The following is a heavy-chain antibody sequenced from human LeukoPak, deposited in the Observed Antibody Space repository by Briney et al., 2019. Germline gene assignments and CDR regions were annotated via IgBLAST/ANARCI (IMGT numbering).Heavy chain of an antibody. CDR1: GFTFSDYY. Sequence: PGGSLRLSCAASGFTFSDYYMTWIRQAPGKGLEWVSYISSSGNTIYYAESVKGRFTISRDNGKNSLYLQMSRLRAEDTAVYYCARDGVKTSVSIRRYYMDVWGKGTTVTVSS. D-gene: IGHD4-11*01. CDR2: ISSSGNTI. V-gene: IGHV3-11*04. J-gene: IGHJ6*03. CDR3: ARDGVKTSVSIRRYYMDV.